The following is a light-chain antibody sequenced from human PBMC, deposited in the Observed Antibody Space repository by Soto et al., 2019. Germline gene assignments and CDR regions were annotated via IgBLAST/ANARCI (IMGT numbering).Light chain of an antibody. CDR2: WAS. CDR1: RSVLYKSNNKNH. Sequence: DIVMTQSPDSLAVSLGERATMNCKCSRSVLYKSNNKNHLAWYQQKPGQPPQLIIYWASTRESGVPERFSGSGSGTDFTLTISSLQPEDFATYYCLQQNNYPRTFGQGTKVEIK. J-gene: IGKJ2*01. CDR3: LQQNNYPRT. V-gene: IGKV4-1*01.